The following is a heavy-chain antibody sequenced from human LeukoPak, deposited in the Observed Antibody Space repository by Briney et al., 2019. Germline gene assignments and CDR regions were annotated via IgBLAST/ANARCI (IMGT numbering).Heavy chain of an antibody. CDR3: AKDGFPYGSGSYSAF. J-gene: IGHJ4*02. V-gene: IGHV3-21*01. D-gene: IGHD3-10*01. Sequence: GGSLRLSCAASGFTFSSYSMNWVRQAPGKGLEWVSSISSSSSYIYYADSVKGRFTISRDNAKNSLYLQMNSLRAEDTAVYYCAKDGFPYGSGSYSAFWGRGTLVTVSS. CDR2: ISSSSSYI. CDR1: GFTFSSYS.